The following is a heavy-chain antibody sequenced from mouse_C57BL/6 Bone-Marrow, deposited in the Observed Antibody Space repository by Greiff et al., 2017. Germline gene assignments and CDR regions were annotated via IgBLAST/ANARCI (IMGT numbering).Heavy chain of an antibody. D-gene: IGHD4-1*01. V-gene: IGHV1-18*01. Sequence: VQLQQSGPELVKPGASVKIPCKASGYTFTDYNMDWVKQSHGKSLEWIGDINPNNGGTIYNQKFKGKATLTVDKSSTTAYMGLRSLTSEDTAVYYCARWVANWDYYFDYWGQGTTLTVSS. J-gene: IGHJ2*01. CDR1: GYTFTDYN. CDR3: ARWVANWDYYFDY. CDR2: INPNNGGT.